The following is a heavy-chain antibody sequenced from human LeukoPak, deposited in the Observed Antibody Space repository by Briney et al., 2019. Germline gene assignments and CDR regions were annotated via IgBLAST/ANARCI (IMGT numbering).Heavy chain of an antibody. D-gene: IGHD4-17*01. CDR3: ATATVTTIDY. CDR2: IYYSGNT. V-gene: IGHV4-59*12. Sequence: SETLSLTCTVSGGSISSYYCSWIRQPPGKGLEWIGYIYYSGNTNYNPSLKSRVTISGDTSKNQFSLKLSSVTAADTAVYYCATATVTTIDYWGQGTLVTVSS. J-gene: IGHJ4*02. CDR1: GGSISSYY.